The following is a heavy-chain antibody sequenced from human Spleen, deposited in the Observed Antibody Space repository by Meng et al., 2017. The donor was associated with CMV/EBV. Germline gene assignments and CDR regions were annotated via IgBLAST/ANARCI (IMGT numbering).Heavy chain of an antibody. CDR3: ARAPTPYSSSFDY. V-gene: IGHV4-4*02. CDR1: GDSISSNHW. CDR2: IYHTGST. D-gene: IGHD6-6*01. J-gene: IGHJ4*02. Sequence: SETLSLTCAVSGDSISSNHWWSWVRQPPGKGLEWIGEIYHTGSTNYNPSLKSRVTISVDTSKNQFSLKLSSVTAADTAVYYCARAPTPYSSSFDYWRQGTLVTVSS.